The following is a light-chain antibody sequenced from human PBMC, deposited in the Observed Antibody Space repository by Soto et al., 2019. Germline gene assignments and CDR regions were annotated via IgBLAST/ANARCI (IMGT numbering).Light chain of an antibody. Sequence: QSVLTQPPSVSGAPGQRVTISCTGSSSNLGAGYDVHWYQLLPGTAPKLLIYGTRNRPSGVPDRFSGSKSGTSASLAITGLQAEDEADYYCQRYNNWPLTFGGGTKVTVL. CDR3: QRYNNWPLT. J-gene: IGLJ3*02. V-gene: IGLV1-40*01. CDR2: GTR. CDR1: SSNLGAGYD.